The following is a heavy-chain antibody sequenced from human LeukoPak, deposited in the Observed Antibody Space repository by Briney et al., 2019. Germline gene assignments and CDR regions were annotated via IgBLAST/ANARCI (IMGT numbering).Heavy chain of an antibody. D-gene: IGHD5-12*01. CDR1: GFTFNNYG. V-gene: IGHV3-30*02. CDR3: AKARSGPNDAFDI. Sequence: PGGSLRLSCAASGFTFNNYGMHWVRQAPGKGLEWVTFIRYDGSNKYYVDSVKGRFTISRDNSKNTMYLQMNSLRTEDTAVYYCAKARSGPNDAFDIWGQGTIVTVSS. CDR2: IRYDGSNK. J-gene: IGHJ3*02.